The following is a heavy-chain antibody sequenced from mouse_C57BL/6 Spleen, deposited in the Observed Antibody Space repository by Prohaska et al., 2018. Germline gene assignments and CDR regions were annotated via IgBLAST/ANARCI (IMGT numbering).Heavy chain of an antibody. CDR3: TRYYYGSSYKAY. Sequence: GAELVRPGASVTLSCQASGYTFPDYEMHWVKQTPVHGLEWIGAIDPETGGTAYNQKFKGKAILTADKSSSTAYMELRSLTSEDSAVYYCTRYYYGSSYKAYWGQGTLVTVSA. CDR1: GYTFPDYE. CDR2: IDPETGGT. J-gene: IGHJ3*01. V-gene: IGHV1-15*01. D-gene: IGHD1-1*01.